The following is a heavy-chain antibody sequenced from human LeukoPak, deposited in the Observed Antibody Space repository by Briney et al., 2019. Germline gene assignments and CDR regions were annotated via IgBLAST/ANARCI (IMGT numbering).Heavy chain of an antibody. V-gene: IGHV7-4-1*02. D-gene: IGHD3-10*01. Sequence: ASVKVSCKASGYTFTSHAINWVRQAPGQGLEWMGWINTNSGTPAYAQGFTGRFVFSLDTSVSTAYLQISSLKAEDTAVYYCARYVYTSGSHYIDYWGQGTVVTVSP. J-gene: IGHJ4*02. CDR1: GYTFTSHA. CDR2: INTNSGTP. CDR3: ARYVYTSGSHYIDY.